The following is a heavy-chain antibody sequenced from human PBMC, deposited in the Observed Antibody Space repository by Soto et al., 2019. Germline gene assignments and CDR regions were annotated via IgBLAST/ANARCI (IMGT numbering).Heavy chain of an antibody. CDR3: ARHFQRRLYYDNSGYYVDK. CDR2: IYPGDSNT. CDR1: GYNFTTYW. D-gene: IGHD3-22*01. J-gene: IGHJ4*02. V-gene: IGHV5-51*01. Sequence: GESLKISCKGSGYNFTTYWIGWVRQMPGKGLEWMGIIYPGDSNTIYSPSFQGQVTISADKSISIAYMQWSSLKASDTAMYFCARHFQRRLYYDNSGYYVDKWGQGTPVTVSS.